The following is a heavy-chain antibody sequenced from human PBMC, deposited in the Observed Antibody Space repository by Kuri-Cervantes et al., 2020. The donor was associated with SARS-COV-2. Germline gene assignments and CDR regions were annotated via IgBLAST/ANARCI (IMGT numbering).Heavy chain of an antibody. CDR1: GFTFSSYW. V-gene: IGHV3-7*04. J-gene: IGHJ3*02. D-gene: IGHD6-19*01. CDR2: IKQDGSEK. CDR3: ARIPGYSSGWFAFDI. Sequence: GESLKISCAASGFTFSSYWMSWVRQAPGKGLEWVANIKQDGSEKYYVDSVKGRFTISRDNAKNSLYLQMNSLRAEDTAVYYCARIPGYSSGWFAFDIWGQGTMVTVSS.